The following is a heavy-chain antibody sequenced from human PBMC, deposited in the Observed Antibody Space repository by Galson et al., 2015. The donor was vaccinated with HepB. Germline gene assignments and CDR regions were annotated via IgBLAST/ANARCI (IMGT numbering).Heavy chain of an antibody. J-gene: IGHJ4*02. V-gene: IGHV3-49*04. Sequence: SLRLSCAASGFTFGDYAMSWVRQAPGKGLEWVGFIRSKAHGGTTEYAASVKGRFTISRDDSKSIAYLQMNSLKTEDTAVYCCTRDRGQSCDYWGQGTLVTVSS. CDR2: IRSKAHGGTT. CDR3: TRDRGQSCDY. D-gene: IGHD3-10*01. CDR1: GFTFGDYA.